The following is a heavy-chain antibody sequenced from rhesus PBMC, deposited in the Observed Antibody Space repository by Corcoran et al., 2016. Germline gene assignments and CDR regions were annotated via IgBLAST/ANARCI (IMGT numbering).Heavy chain of an antibody. CDR2: IYGNSEST. CDR3: ARERSSYIGNSLDV. V-gene: IGHV4S9*01. D-gene: IGHD4-29*01. Sequence: QVQLQESGPGLVKPSETLSLTCAVSGGSISDYYYWNWIRQPPGNGLEWIGNIYGNSESTYYNPSLKSRAPISKDTSKHQFFLKLSSVTAADTAVYYCARERSSYIGNSLDVWGRGVLVTVSS. J-gene: IGHJ5-2*02. CDR1: GGSISDYYY.